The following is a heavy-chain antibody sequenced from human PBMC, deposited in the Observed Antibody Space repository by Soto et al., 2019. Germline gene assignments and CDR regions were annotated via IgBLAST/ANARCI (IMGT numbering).Heavy chain of an antibody. CDR1: GFTFSSYS. CDR2: ISSSSSYI. D-gene: IGHD6-13*01. J-gene: IGHJ4*02. V-gene: IGHV3-21*01. CDR3: ARGSSAADLFDY. Sequence: LRLSCAASGFTFSSYSMNWVRQAPGKGLEWVSSISSSSSYIYYADSVKGRFTISRDNAKNSLYLQMNSLRAEDTAVYYCARGSSAADLFDYWGQGTLVTVSS.